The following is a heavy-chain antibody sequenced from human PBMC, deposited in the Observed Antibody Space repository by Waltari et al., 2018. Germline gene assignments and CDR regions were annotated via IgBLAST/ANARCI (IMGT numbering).Heavy chain of an antibody. CDR1: GYTFTSYD. V-gene: IGHV1-8*03. J-gene: IGHJ5*02. CDR2: MKPNSGNT. D-gene: IGHD1-26*01. Sequence: QVQLVQSGAEVKKPGASVKVSCKASGYTFTSYDINWVRQDTGQGHEWIGGMKPNSGNTGYAQKVQGRGTINRNTSISTAYMELSSLGSEDTAVYYCARDVGWFDPWGQGTLVTVSS. CDR3: ARDVGWFDP.